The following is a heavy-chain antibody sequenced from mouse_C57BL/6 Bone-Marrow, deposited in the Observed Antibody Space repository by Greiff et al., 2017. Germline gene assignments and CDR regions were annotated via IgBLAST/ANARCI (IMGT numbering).Heavy chain of an antibody. CDR1: GYTFTSYG. CDR3: ARSGAVYYGNLMDY. CDR2: IYPRSGNT. V-gene: IGHV1-81*01. J-gene: IGHJ4*01. D-gene: IGHD2-1*01. Sequence: VQLQESGAELARPGASVKLSCKASGYTFTSYGISWVKQRTGQGLEWIGEIYPRSGNTYYNEKFKGKATLTADKSSSTAYMELRSLTSEDSAVYFCARSGAVYYGNLMDYWGKGTSVTVSS.